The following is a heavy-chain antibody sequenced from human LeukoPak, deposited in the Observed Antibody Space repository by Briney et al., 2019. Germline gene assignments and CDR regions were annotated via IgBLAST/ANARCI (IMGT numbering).Heavy chain of an antibody. D-gene: IGHD6-19*01. J-gene: IGHJ4*02. CDR1: GFTVSSNY. V-gene: IGHV3-66*01. CDR2: IYSGGST. Sequence: GGSLRLSRAASGFTVSSNYMSWVRQAPGKGLEWVSVIYSGGSTYYADSVKGRFTISRDNSKNTLYLQMNSLRAEDTAVYYCAREYSSGRWVGYFDYWGQGTLVTVSS. CDR3: AREYSSGRWVGYFDY.